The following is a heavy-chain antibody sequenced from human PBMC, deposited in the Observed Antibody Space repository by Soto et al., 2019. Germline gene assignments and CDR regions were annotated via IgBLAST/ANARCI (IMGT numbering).Heavy chain of an antibody. D-gene: IGHD6-19*01. J-gene: IGHJ5*02. CDR3: PHNLVARTSWFDP. Sequence: QITLKESGPTLVKPTPALTLTCTFSGFSLSTSGVGVGWIRQPPGKTLEWLGIIYWDNDKRYSPSLKSRLTIPTYTSNNHAVLPMTNLDPMDTGTYYGPHNLVARTSWFDPWGPGTPVPVSS. V-gene: IGHV2-5*02. CDR2: IYWDNDK. CDR1: GFSLSTSGVG.